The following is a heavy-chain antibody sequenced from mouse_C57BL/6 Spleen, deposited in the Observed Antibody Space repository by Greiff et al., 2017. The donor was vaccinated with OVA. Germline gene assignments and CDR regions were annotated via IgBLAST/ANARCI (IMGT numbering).Heavy chain of an antibody. CDR2: IYPGDGDT. CDR3: ATYYGSSYVWFAY. CDR1: GYAFSSSW. D-gene: IGHD1-1*01. J-gene: IGHJ3*01. Sequence: VKLMESGPELVKPGASVKISCKASGYAFSSSWMNWVKQRPGKGLEWIGRIYPGDGDTNYNGKFKGKATLTADKSSSTAYMQLSSLTSEDSAVYFCATYYGSSYVWFAYWGQGTLVTVSA. V-gene: IGHV1-82*01.